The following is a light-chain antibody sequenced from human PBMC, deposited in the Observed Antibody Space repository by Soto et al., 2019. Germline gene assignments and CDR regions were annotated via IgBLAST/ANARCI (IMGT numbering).Light chain of an antibody. CDR3: CSYAGGYSWV. Sequence: QSALTQPRSVSGSPGQSVTISCTGTTGDVGGYNYVSWYQHHPGNAPKLIIYDVSERPSGVPDRFSGFKSGNTASLTISGLQAEDEADYYCCSYAGGYSWVFGGGTKLTV. V-gene: IGLV2-11*01. J-gene: IGLJ3*02. CDR2: DVS. CDR1: TGDVGGYNY.